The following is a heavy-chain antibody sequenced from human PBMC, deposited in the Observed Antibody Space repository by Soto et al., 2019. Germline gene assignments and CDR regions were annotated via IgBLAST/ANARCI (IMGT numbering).Heavy chain of an antibody. CDR3: ARRTTVGPWNY. CDR1: GGSISSSSYY. J-gene: IGHJ4*02. Sequence: QLQLQASGTGLVKPSETLSLTCTVSGGSISSSSYYWGWIRQPPGKGLEWIGSIYYSGSTYYNPSLKSRVTIYEDTSTNQCSLKLSSVTAADTAVYYCARRTTVGPWNYCGQGTLVTVSS. CDR2: IYYSGST. D-gene: IGHD4-17*01. V-gene: IGHV4-39*01.